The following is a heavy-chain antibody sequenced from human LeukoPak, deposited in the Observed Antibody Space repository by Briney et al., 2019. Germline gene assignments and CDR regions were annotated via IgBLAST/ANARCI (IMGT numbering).Heavy chain of an antibody. CDR1: GVSFCGFY. CDR2: INHGGST. J-gene: IGHJ5*02. Sequence: SETLSLTCALYGVSFCGFYWSWIRQPPGKGLEWIGEINHGGSTNYNPSLKSRVTISVDTSKNQFSLKLSSVTAADTAVYYCARGKRDTARNWFDPWGQGTLVTVSS. D-gene: IGHD5-18*01. V-gene: IGHV4-34*01. CDR3: ARGKRDTARNWFDP.